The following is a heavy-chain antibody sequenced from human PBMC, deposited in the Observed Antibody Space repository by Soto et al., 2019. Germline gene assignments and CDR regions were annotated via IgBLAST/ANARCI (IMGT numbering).Heavy chain of an antibody. V-gene: IGHV1-45*02. CDR3: ARHIVVVVAAIQDP. Sequence: SVKVSCKASGYTFTYCSLHWLQQAPGQGLERMRWITLYNGNTNYAKKFQGRVTITRDVSLRTAYIELSSLRSEDSAVYYWARHIVVVVAAIQDPWGQGTLVTVSS. D-gene: IGHD2-15*01. J-gene: IGHJ5*02. CDR2: ITLYNGNT. CDR1: GYTFTYCS.